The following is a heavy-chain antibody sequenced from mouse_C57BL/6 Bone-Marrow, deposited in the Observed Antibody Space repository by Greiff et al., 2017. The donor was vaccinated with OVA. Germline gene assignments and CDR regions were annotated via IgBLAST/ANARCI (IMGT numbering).Heavy chain of an antibody. Sequence: EVQVVESGPELVKPGASVKISCKASGYSFTGYYMNWVKQSPEKSLEWIGEINPSTGGTTYNQKFKAKATLTVDKSSSTAYKQLKSLTSEDSAVYYCARGGTSPFAYWGQGTLVTVSA. D-gene: IGHD4-1*01. CDR2: INPSTGGT. CDR3: ARGGTSPFAY. V-gene: IGHV1-42*01. CDR1: GYSFTGYY. J-gene: IGHJ3*01.